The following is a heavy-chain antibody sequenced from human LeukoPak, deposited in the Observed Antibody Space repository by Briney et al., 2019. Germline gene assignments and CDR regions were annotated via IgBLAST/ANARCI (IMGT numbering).Heavy chain of an antibody. D-gene: IGHD3-22*01. CDR1: GFTFSSYG. V-gene: IGHV3-30*03. CDR2: ISYDGSNK. J-gene: IGHJ3*02. Sequence: GGSLRLSCAASGFTFSSYGMHWVRQAPGKGLEWVAVISYDGSNKYYADSVKGRFTISRDNSKNTLYLQMNSLRAEDTAVYYCARGHFYDSSDYYHDAFDIWGQGTMVTVS. CDR3: ARGHFYDSSDYYHDAFDI.